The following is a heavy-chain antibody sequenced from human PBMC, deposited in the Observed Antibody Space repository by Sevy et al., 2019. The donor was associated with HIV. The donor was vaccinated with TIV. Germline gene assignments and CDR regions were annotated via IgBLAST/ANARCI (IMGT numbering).Heavy chain of an antibody. CDR3: AKDRGGSHYTGRLFLGFDY. J-gene: IGHJ4*02. D-gene: IGHD1-26*01. Sequence: GGSLRLSCAASGFTFSNYGMHWVRQAPGKGLEWVAVISYNGSNKYYADSVKGRFPISRDNSKNTLYLQMNSLRTEDTDMYYCAKDRGGSHYTGRLFLGFDYWGQGTLVTVSS. CDR1: GFTFSNYG. CDR2: ISYNGSNK. V-gene: IGHV3-30*18.